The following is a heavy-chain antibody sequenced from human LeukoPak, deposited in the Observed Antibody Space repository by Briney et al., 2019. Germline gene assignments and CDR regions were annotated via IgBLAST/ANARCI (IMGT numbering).Heavy chain of an antibody. CDR2: ISAYNGYT. CDR3: ARASDYGDFEGGFFDI. D-gene: IGHD4-17*01. J-gene: IGHJ3*02. Sequence: ASVKVSCKASGYTFTNYHITWVRQAPGQGLEWMGWISAYNGYTNYAQRLQGRVTMTTDTSTNTAYMELRSLRSDDTAVYYCARASDYGDFEGGFFDIWGQGTMLIVSS. V-gene: IGHV1-18*01. CDR1: GYTFTNYH.